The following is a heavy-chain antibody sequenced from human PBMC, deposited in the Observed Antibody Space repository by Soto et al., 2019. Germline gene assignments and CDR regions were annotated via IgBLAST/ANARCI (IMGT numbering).Heavy chain of an antibody. V-gene: IGHV1-24*01. J-gene: IGHJ3*02. CDR1: GYTLTELS. D-gene: IGHD2-15*01. CDR2: FDPEYGER. CDR3: ATDKSMNPVAGDAFDI. Sequence: ASVEVSCKVSGYTLTELSIHWVRQAPGKGLEWMGGFDPEYGERIYAQKFQGRVTMTEDTSTDTAYMELSSLRSEDTAVYYCATDKSMNPVAGDAFDIWGQGPMV.